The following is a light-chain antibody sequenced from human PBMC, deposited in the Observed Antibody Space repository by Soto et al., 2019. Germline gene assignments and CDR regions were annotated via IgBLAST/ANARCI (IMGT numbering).Light chain of an antibody. V-gene: IGKV1-39*01. Sequence: DIQMTQSPSSLSASVGDRVTISCRASKSISTYLNWYQQKPGKAPDLLIYAASSLQSGVPPRFSGSGSGTDFTLTIMSLQPEDFATYYCQQSYTAPLTFGGGTKVEIK. CDR1: KSISTY. CDR3: QQSYTAPLT. CDR2: AAS. J-gene: IGKJ4*01.